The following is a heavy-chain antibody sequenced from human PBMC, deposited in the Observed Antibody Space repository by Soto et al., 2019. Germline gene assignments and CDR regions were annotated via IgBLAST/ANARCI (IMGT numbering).Heavy chain of an antibody. V-gene: IGHV3-7*01. CDR3: ARGPPTIFGVVEDYYYYYMDV. J-gene: IGHJ6*03. D-gene: IGHD3-3*01. CDR2: IKQDGSEK. CDR1: GFTFSSYW. Sequence: GGSLRLSCAASGFTFSSYWMSWVRQAPGKGLEWVANIKQDGSEKYYVDSVKGRFTISRDNAKNSLYLQMNSLRAEDTAVYYCARGPPTIFGVVEDYYYYYMDVWGKGTTVTVSS.